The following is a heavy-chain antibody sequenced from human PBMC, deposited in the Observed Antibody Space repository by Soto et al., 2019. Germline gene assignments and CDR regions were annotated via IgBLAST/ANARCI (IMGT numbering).Heavy chain of an antibody. CDR3: ARGLMTPLTTGDRLDP. V-gene: IGHV3-74*01. CDR2: ISSDGSTA. D-gene: IGHD4-4*01. J-gene: IGHJ5*02. CDR1: GFTFSNYW. Sequence: GGSLRLSCVASGFTFSNYWMYWVRQAPGKGLVWVSRISSDGSTASYADSVKGRFTISRGNAQNTLYLQMNSLRAGDTAVYYCARGLMTPLTTGDRLDPWGQGTLVTVSS.